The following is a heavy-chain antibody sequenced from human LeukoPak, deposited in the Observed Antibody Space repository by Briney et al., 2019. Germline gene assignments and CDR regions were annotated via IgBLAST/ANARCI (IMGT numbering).Heavy chain of an antibody. D-gene: IGHD3-22*01. CDR2: INPSGGST. Sequence: ASVKVSCKASGYTFTSYYMHWVRQAPGQGLEWMGIINPSGGSTSYAQKFQGRVTMTRDTSTSTVYMGLSSLRSEDTAVYYCARVRGTTYYYDSSGYSRAFDIWGQGTMVTVSS. V-gene: IGHV1-46*01. CDR1: GYTFTSYY. J-gene: IGHJ3*02. CDR3: ARVRGTTYYYDSSGYSRAFDI.